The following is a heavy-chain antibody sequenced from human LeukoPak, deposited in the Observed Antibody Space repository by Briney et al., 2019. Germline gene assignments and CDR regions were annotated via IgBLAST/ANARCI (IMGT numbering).Heavy chain of an antibody. Sequence: SVKVSCKTSGDSFSTYVISWVRQAPGQGLEWMGGVIPMVGTADIAQKFQGRVTITADESTSTACMEVSSLRSDDTAVYYCARGTDDYIVATTSFEYWGQGTLVTVSS. CDR1: GDSFSTYV. J-gene: IGHJ4*02. CDR2: VIPMVGTA. CDR3: ARGTDDYIVATTSFEY. D-gene: IGHD5-12*01. V-gene: IGHV1-69*13.